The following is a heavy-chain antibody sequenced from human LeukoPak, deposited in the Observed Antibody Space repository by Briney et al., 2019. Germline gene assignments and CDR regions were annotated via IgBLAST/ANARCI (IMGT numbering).Heavy chain of an antibody. V-gene: IGHV3-53*01. CDR1: GFTVSSHY. CDR2: IHSADST. CDR3: VIRSSYLTPQPFDY. Sequence: GGSLRLSCAASGFTVSSHYMTWVRQAPGKGLEWDSLIHSADSTYYADSVKGRFTISRDNSKNTLYLQMNSLRAEDTAVYYCVIRSSYLTPQPFDYWGQGTLVTVSS. D-gene: IGHD4-23*01. J-gene: IGHJ4*02.